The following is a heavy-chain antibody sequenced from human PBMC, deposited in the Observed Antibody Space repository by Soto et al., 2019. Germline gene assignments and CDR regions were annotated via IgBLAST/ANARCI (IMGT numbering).Heavy chain of an antibody. CDR2: VKDGGHT. J-gene: IGHJ4*02. Sequence: QVQLQQWGAGLLKPSETLSLNCAVTGGSLSGYYWSWIRQPPGKGLEWIGEVKDGGHTNYSPSLRGRVSISSDTANNPFSRRLNSVTAADTGVYYCARGQEGVVATHWDQGSLVTVSS. CDR3: ARGQEGVVATH. CDR1: GGSLSGYY. V-gene: IGHV4-34*01. D-gene: IGHD5-12*01.